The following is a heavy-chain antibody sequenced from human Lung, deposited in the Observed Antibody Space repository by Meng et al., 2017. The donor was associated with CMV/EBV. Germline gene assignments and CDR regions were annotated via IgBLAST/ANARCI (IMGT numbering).Heavy chain of an antibody. Sequence: ITLKESGPTLVKPTQPLTLTCTFSGFSLITSEVGVGWIRQPPGKALEWLAVIYWDDDKRYSPSLKSRLTITKDTSKNQVVLTLTNMDPVDTATYYCALFTRSWFDPWGQGTLVTVSS. J-gene: IGHJ5*02. CDR1: GFSLITSEVG. D-gene: IGHD2-2*01. CDR2: IYWDDDK. V-gene: IGHV2-5*02. CDR3: ALFTRSWFDP.